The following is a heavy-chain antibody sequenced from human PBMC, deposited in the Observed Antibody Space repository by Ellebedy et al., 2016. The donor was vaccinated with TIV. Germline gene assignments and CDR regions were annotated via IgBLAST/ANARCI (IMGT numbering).Heavy chain of an antibody. CDR1: GFSFRNYS. Sequence: GGSLRLSCVASGFSFRNYSMAWVRQAPGKGLVWVSRINSDGSSTSYADSVKGRFTISRDNAKNTLYLQMNSLRAEDTAVYYCARTPGGWFDPWGQGTLVTVSS. V-gene: IGHV3-74*01. CDR3: ARTPGGWFDP. CDR2: INSDGSST. J-gene: IGHJ5*02. D-gene: IGHD2-15*01.